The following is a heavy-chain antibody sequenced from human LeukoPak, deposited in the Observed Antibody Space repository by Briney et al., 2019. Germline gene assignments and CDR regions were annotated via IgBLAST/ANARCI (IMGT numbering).Heavy chain of an antibody. V-gene: IGHV3-53*01. CDR3: ARDPNGDYIGAFDI. D-gene: IGHD4-17*01. CDR1: GFTVSSNY. CDR2: IRAGGEGT. J-gene: IGHJ3*02. Sequence: GGSLRLSCAVSGFTVSSNYMSWVRQAPGKGLEWVSIIRAGGEGTVYKDSVKGRFTIARDNSRNTLYLQMNSLRAEDTAVYYCARDPNGDYIGAFDIWGQGTTVTVSS.